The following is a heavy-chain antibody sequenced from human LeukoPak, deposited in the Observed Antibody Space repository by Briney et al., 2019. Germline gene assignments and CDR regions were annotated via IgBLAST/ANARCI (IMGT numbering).Heavy chain of an antibody. V-gene: IGHV3-74*01. CDR3: TRGLSGTHNAFDL. D-gene: IGHD1-26*01. CDR2: INPDGSTI. Sequence: PGGSLRLSCAAAGFSFGNYFMHWVRQAPGKGHIWVSRINPDGSTIYYADSVKGRFTISRDNVGSSLYLEMNSLSVEDTALYYCTRGLSGTHNAFDLWGQGTLVTVSS. CDR1: GFSFGNYF. J-gene: IGHJ3*01.